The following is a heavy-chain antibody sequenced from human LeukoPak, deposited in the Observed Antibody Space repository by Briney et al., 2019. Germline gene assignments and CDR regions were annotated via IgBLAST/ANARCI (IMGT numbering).Heavy chain of an antibody. V-gene: IGHV4-59*01. CDR1: SDSISSYY. J-gene: IGHJ4*02. Sequence: PSETLSLTCSVSSDSISSYYWSWIRQPPGKGLEWIAYIHYTGYTEYNPSLKSRVTISGDTSKRQFSLKVSSVTAADTAVYHCARGVGGGDRYFDYWGQGTLVTVSS. D-gene: IGHD1-26*01. CDR2: IHYTGYT. CDR3: ARGVGGGDRYFDY.